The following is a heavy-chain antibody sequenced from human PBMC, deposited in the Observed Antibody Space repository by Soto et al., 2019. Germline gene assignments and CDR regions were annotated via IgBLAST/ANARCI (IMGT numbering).Heavy chain of an antibody. J-gene: IGHJ4*02. D-gene: IGHD1-26*01. CDR3: AREGGSYLYFDY. Sequence: AASVKVSCKASGGTFSSYAISWVRQAPGQGLEWMGGIIPIFGTANYAQKFQGRVTITADESTSTAYMELSSLRSEDTAVYYCAREGGSYLYFDYWGQGTLVTVSS. CDR2: IIPIFGTA. CDR1: GGTFSSYA. V-gene: IGHV1-69*13.